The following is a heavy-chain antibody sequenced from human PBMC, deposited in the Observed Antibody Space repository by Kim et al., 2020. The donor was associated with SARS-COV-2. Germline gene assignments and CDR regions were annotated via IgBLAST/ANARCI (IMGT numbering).Heavy chain of an antibody. CDR3: ASYCSSTSCFVHDAFDI. CDR1: GGSISSYY. J-gene: IGHJ3*02. D-gene: IGHD2-2*01. Sequence: SETLSLTCTVSGGSISSYYWSWIRQPPGKGLEWIGYIYYSGSTNYNPSLKSRVTISVDTSKNQFSLKLSSVTAADTAVYYCASYCSSTSCFVHDAFDIWGQGTMVTVSS. CDR2: IYYSGST. V-gene: IGHV4-59*01.